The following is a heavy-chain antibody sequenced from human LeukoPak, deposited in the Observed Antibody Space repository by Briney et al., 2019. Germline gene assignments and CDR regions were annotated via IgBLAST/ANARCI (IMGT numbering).Heavy chain of an antibody. CDR3: ARGVNYGTTAWYFDY. CDR1: GGSISSGDYY. CDR2: IYYSGST. D-gene: IGHD3-10*01. Sequence: SQTLSLTCTVSGGSISSGDYYWSWIRQPPGKGLEWIGYIYYSGSTYYNPSLKRRVTISVDTSKNQFSLKLSSVTAADTAVYYCARGVNYGTTAWYFDYWGQGTLVTVSS. J-gene: IGHJ4*02. V-gene: IGHV4-30-4*01.